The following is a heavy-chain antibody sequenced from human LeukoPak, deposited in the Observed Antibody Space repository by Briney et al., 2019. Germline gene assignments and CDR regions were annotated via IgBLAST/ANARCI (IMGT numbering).Heavy chain of an antibody. J-gene: IGHJ4*02. V-gene: IGHV4-4*02. CDR3: TRGAISAIPFDY. CDR2: IYHTGST. CDR1: GFTFSSCSM. Sequence: GSLRLSCAASGFTFSSCSMNWVRQAPGKGLGWIGEIYHTGSTSYNPSLKSRVTISVDKSKNHFSLNLRSVTVADTAVYYCTRGAISAIPFDYWGQGALVTVSS.